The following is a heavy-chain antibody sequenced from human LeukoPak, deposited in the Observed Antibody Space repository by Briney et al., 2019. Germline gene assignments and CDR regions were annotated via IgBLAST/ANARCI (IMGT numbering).Heavy chain of an antibody. D-gene: IGHD3-22*01. CDR3: ARESSGYFY. CDR1: GFNFSSYS. J-gene: IGHJ4*02. CDR2: ISSSSSFR. V-gene: IGHV3-21*01. Sequence: PGGSLRLSCAASGFNFSSYSMNWVRQAPGKGLEWVSSISSSSSFRHYADSVKGRFTISRDNAKNSLYLQMNSLRAEGTAVYYCARESSGYFYWGQGTLVTVSS.